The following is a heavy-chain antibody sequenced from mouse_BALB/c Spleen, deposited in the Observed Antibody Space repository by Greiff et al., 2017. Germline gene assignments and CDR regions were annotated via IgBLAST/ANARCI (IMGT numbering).Heavy chain of an antibody. J-gene: IGHJ3*01. D-gene: IGHD2-10*02. CDR3: TSQYGNRFAY. V-gene: IGHV1-5*01. CDR2: IYPGNSDT. Sequence: EVQLQQPGAELVRPGASVKLSCKASGYTFTSYWMNWVKQRPGQGLEWIGAIYPGNSDTSYNQKFKGKAKLTAVTSASTAYMELSSLTNEDSAVYYCTSQYGNRFAYWGQGTLVTVSA. CDR1: GYTFTSYW.